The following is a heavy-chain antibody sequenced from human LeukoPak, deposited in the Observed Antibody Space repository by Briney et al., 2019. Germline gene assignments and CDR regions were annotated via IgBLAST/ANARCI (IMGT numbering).Heavy chain of an antibody. CDR2: ISWNSGSI. V-gene: IGHV3-9*01. CDR1: GFTFDDYA. CDR3: AKDRNLYSGYVLDV. J-gene: IGHJ6*04. D-gene: IGHD5-12*01. Sequence: RAGGSLRLSCAASGFTFDDYAMHWVRQAPGKGLEWVSGISWNSGSIGYADSVKGRFTISRDNAKNSLYLQMNSLRAEDTAVYYCAKDRNLYSGYVLDVWGKGTTVTVSS.